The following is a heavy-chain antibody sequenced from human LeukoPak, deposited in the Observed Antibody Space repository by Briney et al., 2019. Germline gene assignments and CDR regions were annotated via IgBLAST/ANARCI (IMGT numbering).Heavy chain of an antibody. J-gene: IGHJ5*02. D-gene: IGHD3-3*01. CDR1: GYTFTSYG. Sequence: GASVKVSCKASGYTFTSYGISWVRQAPGQGLEWMGWISAYNGNTNYAQKLQSRVTMTTDTSTSTAYMELRSLRSDDTAVYYCARDPTSTHITIFGVVSDWFDPWGQGTLVTVSS. CDR3: ARDPTSTHITIFGVVSDWFDP. V-gene: IGHV1-18*01. CDR2: ISAYNGNT.